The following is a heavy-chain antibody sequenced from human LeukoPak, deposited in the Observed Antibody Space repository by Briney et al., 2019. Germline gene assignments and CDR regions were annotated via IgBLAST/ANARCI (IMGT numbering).Heavy chain of an antibody. D-gene: IGHD3-22*01. Sequence: GGSLRLSCAASGFTFSSYAMHWVRQAPGEGLEWVAVISYDGSNKYYADSVKGRFTISRDNSKNTLYLQMNSLRAEDTAVYYCARAPSSGYYPPQYFDYWGQGTLVTVSS. J-gene: IGHJ4*02. CDR2: ISYDGSNK. CDR3: ARAPSSGYYPPQYFDY. V-gene: IGHV3-30-3*01. CDR1: GFTFSSYA.